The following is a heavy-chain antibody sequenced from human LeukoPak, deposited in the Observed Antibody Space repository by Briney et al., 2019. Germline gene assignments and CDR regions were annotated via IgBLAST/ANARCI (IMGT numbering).Heavy chain of an antibody. CDR2: ISVYNVDT. V-gene: IGHV1-18*01. Sequence: ASVKVSCKASGYTFSSYGISWVRQAPGQGLEWMGWISVYNVDTNYAQKLQGRVTMTTDTSTSTAYMELRSLRSDDTAVYYCARDRDGYNGGDYWGQGTLVTVSS. J-gene: IGHJ4*02. CDR3: ARDRDGYNGGDY. D-gene: IGHD5-24*01. CDR1: GYTFSSYG.